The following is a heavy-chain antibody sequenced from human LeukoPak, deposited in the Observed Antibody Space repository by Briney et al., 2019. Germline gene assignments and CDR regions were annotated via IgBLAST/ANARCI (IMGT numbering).Heavy chain of an antibody. D-gene: IGHD3-10*01. J-gene: IGHJ3*01. CDR3: ARALSLYYGPGPGACDL. CDR2: TIPIFGTA. CDR1: GATFSSYA. V-gene: IGHV1-69*13. Sequence: ASVTLSRKASGATFSSYAISWVRQAPGQGLEWKGGTIPIFGTANNAQKYPGRVTITAAESTSTAYMELRSLRSQDTAVYYCARALSLYYGPGPGACDLWGQEPRLTVSS.